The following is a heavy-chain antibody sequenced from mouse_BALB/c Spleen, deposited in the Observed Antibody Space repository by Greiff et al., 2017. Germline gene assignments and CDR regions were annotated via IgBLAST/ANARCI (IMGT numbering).Heavy chain of an antibody. Sequence: EVKLVESGGGLVQPGGSLRLSCATSGFTFTDYYMSWVRQPPGKALEWLGFIRNKANGYTTKYSASVKGRFTISRDNSQSILYLQMNTLRAEDSAAYYCARDRDAMDYWGQGTSVTVSS. CDR1: GFTFTDYY. CDR3: ARDRDAMDY. V-gene: IGHV7-3*02. J-gene: IGHJ4*01. CDR2: IRNKANGYTT.